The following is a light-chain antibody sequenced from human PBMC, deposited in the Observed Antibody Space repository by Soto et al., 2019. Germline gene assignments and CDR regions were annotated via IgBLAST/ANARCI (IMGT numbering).Light chain of an antibody. CDR3: QQLSHYPYT. V-gene: IGKV1-9*01. CDR2: DSS. J-gene: IGKJ2*01. CDR1: YDISSS. Sequence: DIQLTQSPCFLSASVEDRVTISCRASYDISSSLAWYQQEPGKPPKLIIYDSSTLQTGVPSRFTGSGSGRKFTLTISGLQFGDFATYFCQQLSHYPYTFGQGTKLEI.